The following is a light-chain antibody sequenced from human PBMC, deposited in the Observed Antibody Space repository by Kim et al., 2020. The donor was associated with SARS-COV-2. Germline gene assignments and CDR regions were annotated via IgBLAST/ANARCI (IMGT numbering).Light chain of an antibody. CDR1: QSISTW. Sequence: ASVGDRVTITYRASQSISTWLAWYQQKPGKAPKLLIYKASSLESGVPSRFSGGGSGTEFTLTISSLQPDDFATYYCQQYNSYPWTFGQGTKVDIK. J-gene: IGKJ1*01. CDR2: KAS. CDR3: QQYNSYPWT. V-gene: IGKV1-5*03.